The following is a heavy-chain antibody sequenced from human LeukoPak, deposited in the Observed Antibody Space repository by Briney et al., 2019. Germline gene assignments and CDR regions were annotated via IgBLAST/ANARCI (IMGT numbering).Heavy chain of an antibody. CDR3: ARDPIRGKDAFDI. Sequence: SSETLSLTCSVSGGSIASNFWTWIRQPAGKGLEYIGRISSSGHTNYNPSLLSRVTMSVDTSKNQFSLKLDSVTAADTAVYFCARDPIRGKDAFDIWGQGTQVTVSS. J-gene: IGHJ3*02. CDR2: ISSSGHT. CDR1: GGSIASNF. V-gene: IGHV4-4*07. D-gene: IGHD3-10*01.